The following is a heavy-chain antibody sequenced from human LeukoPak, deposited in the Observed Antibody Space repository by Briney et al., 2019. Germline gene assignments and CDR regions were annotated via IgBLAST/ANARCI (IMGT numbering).Heavy chain of an antibody. V-gene: IGHV3-9*01. J-gene: IGHJ4*02. D-gene: IGHD2-15*01. CDR3: AKEGGGGCYSCFDY. CDR2: ISWNSGNI. CDR1: GFTFNNYA. Sequence: GGSLRLSCAASGFTFNNYAMHWVRQAPGKGLEWVSGISWNSGNIDYADSVKGRFTISRDNAKNSLYLQMNSLRAEDTALYYCAKEGGGGCYSCFDYWGQGTLVTVSS.